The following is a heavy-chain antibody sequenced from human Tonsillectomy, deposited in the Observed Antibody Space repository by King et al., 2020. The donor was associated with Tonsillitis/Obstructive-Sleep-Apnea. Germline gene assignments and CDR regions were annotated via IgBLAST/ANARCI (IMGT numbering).Heavy chain of an antibody. CDR3: ARIVATAMDSDHYYGMDV. D-gene: IGHD5-18*01. V-gene: IGHV5-10-1*03. J-gene: IGHJ6*02. Sequence: VQLVESGAEVKKPGESLRISCKGSGYSFTSYWISWVRQMPGKGLEWMGRINPSDSYVNYSPSFQGPFTISADKSISNASLQWSSLKASDTAMYYCARIVATAMDSDHYYGMDVWGQGTTITVSS. CDR2: INPSDSYV. CDR1: GYSFTSYW.